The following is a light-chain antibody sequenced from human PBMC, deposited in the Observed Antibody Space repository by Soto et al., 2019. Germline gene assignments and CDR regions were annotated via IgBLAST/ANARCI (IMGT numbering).Light chain of an antibody. Sequence: EIVMTQSPATLSVSPGESATLSSRASQSISRSLAWNQQKPGQAPRLLIYGASTRATGIPARFSGSGSGTEFTLAIGSLQSEDFAVYYCQQYNTWLTFGGGTKVDIK. CDR1: QSISRS. J-gene: IGKJ4*01. V-gene: IGKV3-15*01. CDR2: GAS. CDR3: QQYNTWLT.